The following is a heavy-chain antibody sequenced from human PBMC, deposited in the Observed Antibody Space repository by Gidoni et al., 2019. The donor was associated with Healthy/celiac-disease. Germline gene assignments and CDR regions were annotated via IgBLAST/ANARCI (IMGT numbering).Heavy chain of an antibody. Sequence: EVQLVESGGGLVQPGGYLRLSCAASGFTVSSNYMSWVRQAPGKGLEWVSVIYSGGSTYYADSVKGRFTISRDNSKNTLYLQMNSLRAEDTAVYYCASSVAATGYYGMDVWGQGTTVTVSS. CDR3: ASSVAATGYYGMDV. CDR2: IYSGGST. D-gene: IGHD6-19*01. CDR1: GFTVSSNY. V-gene: IGHV3-66*02. J-gene: IGHJ6*02.